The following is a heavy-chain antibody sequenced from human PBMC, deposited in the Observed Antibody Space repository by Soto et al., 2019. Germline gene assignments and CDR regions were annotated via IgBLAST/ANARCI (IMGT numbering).Heavy chain of an antibody. V-gene: IGHV1-3*01. CDR3: ARDRELAAAFVGWFDP. CDR2: INAGNGNT. J-gene: IGHJ5*02. Sequence: GASVKVSCKSSGYTFTSYAMHCVRQAPGQRLEWMGWINAGNGNTKYSQKFQGRVTITRDTSASTAYMELSSLRSEDTAVYYCARDRELAAAFVGWFDPWGQGTLVTVSS. CDR1: GYTFTSYA. D-gene: IGHD6-13*01.